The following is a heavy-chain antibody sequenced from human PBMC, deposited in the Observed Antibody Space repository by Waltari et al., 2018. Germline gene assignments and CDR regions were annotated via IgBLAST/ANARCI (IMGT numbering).Heavy chain of an antibody. CDR1: GGSISSGGYY. D-gene: IGHD3-22*01. V-gene: IGHV4-31*03. Sequence: QVQLQESGPGLVKPSQTLSLTCTVSGGSISSGGYYWSWIRQHPGKGLEWIGYIYHSGSTYYNPSLKSRVTISVDRSKNQFSLKLSSVTAADTAVYYCARDRLSYYDPDAFDIWGQGTMVTVSS. CDR2: IYHSGST. J-gene: IGHJ3*02. CDR3: ARDRLSYYDPDAFDI.